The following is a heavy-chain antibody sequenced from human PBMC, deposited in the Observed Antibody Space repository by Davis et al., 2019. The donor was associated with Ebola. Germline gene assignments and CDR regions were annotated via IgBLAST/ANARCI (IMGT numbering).Heavy chain of an antibody. CDR3: ARSGVYDFWSGPSGADY. D-gene: IGHD3-3*01. CDR2: INHSGST. CDR1: GGSFSGYY. Sequence: PSETLSLTCAVYGGSFSGYYWSWIRQPPGKGLEWIGEINHSGSTNYNPSLKSRVTISVDTSKNQFSLKLSSVTAADTAVYYCARSGVYDFWSGPSGADYWGQGTLVTVSS. J-gene: IGHJ4*02. V-gene: IGHV4-34*01.